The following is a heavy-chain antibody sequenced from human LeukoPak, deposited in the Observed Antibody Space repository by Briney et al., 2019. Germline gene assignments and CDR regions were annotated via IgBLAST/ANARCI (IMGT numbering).Heavy chain of an antibody. J-gene: IGHJ4*02. D-gene: IGHD3-22*01. Sequence: GRSLRLSCAASGFTFDDYAMHWVRQAPGKGLEWVSGISWNSGSIGYADSVKGRFTISRDNAKNSLYLQMNSLRAEDTALYYCAKDGEYHYDSSGKPVTWYYFDYWGQGTLVTVSS. CDR1: GFTFDDYA. CDR3: AKDGEYHYDSSGKPVTWYYFDY. V-gene: IGHV3-9*01. CDR2: ISWNSGSI.